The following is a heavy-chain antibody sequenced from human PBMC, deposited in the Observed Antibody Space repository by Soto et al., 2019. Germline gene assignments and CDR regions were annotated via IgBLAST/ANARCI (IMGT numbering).Heavy chain of an antibody. Sequence: EVQLVESGGGLVQPGRSLRLSCAASGFTFDDYAMHWVRQAPGKGLEWVSGISWNSGSIGYADSVKGRFTISRDNAKNSLYLQMNSLRAEDTALYYCAKDIATEKGTWGKGTLVTVSS. CDR3: AKDIATEKGT. CDR1: GFTFDDYA. CDR2: ISWNSGSI. J-gene: IGHJ5*02. V-gene: IGHV3-9*01.